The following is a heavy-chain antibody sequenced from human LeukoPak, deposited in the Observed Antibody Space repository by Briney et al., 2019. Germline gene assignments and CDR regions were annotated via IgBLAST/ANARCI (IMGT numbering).Heavy chain of an antibody. J-gene: IGHJ4*02. Sequence: GRSLRLSCAASGFTFSSYGMHWVRQAPGKGLEWVAVISYDGSNKYYADSVKGRFTISRDNSKNTLYLQMNSLRAEDTAVHYCAKDRSAVGATPDYWGQGTLVTVSS. D-gene: IGHD1-26*01. CDR3: AKDRSAVGATPDY. CDR1: GFTFSSYG. V-gene: IGHV3-30*18. CDR2: ISYDGSNK.